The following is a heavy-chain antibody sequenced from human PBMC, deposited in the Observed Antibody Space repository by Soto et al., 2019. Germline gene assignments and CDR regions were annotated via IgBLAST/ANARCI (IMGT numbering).Heavy chain of an antibody. CDR1: GFTFGSHS. CDR3: ARGGLVVVVAATGPLDY. Sequence: EVQLVESGGGLVKPGGSLRLSCTDSGFTFGSHSMFWVRQAPGKGLEWVSSISAGSDYIFYADSVKGRFAISRDNAKNSLYLQMDSLRAEGTAVYYCARGGLVVVVAATGPLDYWGQGTVVTVSP. CDR2: ISAGSDYI. D-gene: IGHD2-15*01. J-gene: IGHJ4*02. V-gene: IGHV3-21*02.